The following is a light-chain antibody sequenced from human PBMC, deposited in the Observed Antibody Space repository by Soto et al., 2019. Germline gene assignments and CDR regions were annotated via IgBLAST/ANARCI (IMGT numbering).Light chain of an antibody. CDR2: WTS. CDR1: QSVLYSSNNKNY. CDR3: HQYYSLPYT. Sequence: DLVMTQSPDSLAVSLGERATINCRSSQSVLYSSNNKNYLAWYQQKPGHPPKLLIYWTSTRESGVPDRFSGSGSGTDFTLTISSLQAEDVAVYYCHQYYSLPYTFGQGTKLAIK. J-gene: IGKJ2*01. V-gene: IGKV4-1*01.